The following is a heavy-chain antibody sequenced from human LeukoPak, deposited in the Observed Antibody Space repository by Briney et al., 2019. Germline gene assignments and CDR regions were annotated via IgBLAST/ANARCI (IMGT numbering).Heavy chain of an antibody. J-gene: IGHJ4*02. D-gene: IGHD3-10*01. CDR2: IIPIFGTA. Sequence: GASVKVSCKASGGTFSSYAISWVRQAPGQGLEWMGGIIPIFGTANYAQKFQGRVTITTDESTSIAYMELSSLRSEDTAVYYCARVRMVRGYYFDYWGQGTLVTVSS. CDR3: ARVRMVRGYYFDY. V-gene: IGHV1-69*05. CDR1: GGTFSSYA.